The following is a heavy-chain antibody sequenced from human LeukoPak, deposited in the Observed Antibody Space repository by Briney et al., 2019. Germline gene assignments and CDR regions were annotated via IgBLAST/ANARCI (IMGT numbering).Heavy chain of an antibody. V-gene: IGHV1-18*01. CDR2: ISAYNSNT. Sequence: ASVKVSCKASGYTFTSYGISWVRQAPGQGREWMGGISAYNSNTNYAETLQGRVTMTTDKSTSAAYMELRSLRSDDTAVYYCATRLIAAPSRFDYWGQGTLVTVSS. CDR1: GYTFTSYG. CDR3: ATRLIAAPSRFDY. D-gene: IGHD6-6*01. J-gene: IGHJ4*02.